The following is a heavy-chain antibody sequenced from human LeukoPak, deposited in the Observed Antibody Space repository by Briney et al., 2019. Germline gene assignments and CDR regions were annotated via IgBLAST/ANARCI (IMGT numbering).Heavy chain of an antibody. CDR3: ARRDYYDSSGDGDY. CDR2: IYPGDSDT. CDR1: GYIFTSYW. V-gene: IGHV5-51*01. J-gene: IGHJ4*02. Sequence: PGGSLRLSCTGSGYIFTSYWIGSVRQTPGKGLEWMGIIYPGDSDTRYSPSFQGQVTISADKSISTAYLQWSSLQASDAAMYYCARRDYYDSSGDGDYWGQGTLVTVSS. D-gene: IGHD3-22*01.